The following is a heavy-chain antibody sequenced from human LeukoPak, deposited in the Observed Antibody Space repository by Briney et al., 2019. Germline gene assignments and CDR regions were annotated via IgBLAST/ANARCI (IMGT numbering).Heavy chain of an antibody. V-gene: IGHV4-38-2*01. Sequence: PSETLSLTCAVSGYSISSGYYWGWIRQPPGEGLEWIGSIYHSGSTYYNPSLKSRVTISVDTSKNQFSLKLSSVTAADTAVYYCARTRDNYYYYMDVWGKGTTVTVSS. CDR1: GYSISSGYY. CDR3: ARTRDNYYYYMDV. CDR2: IYHSGST. J-gene: IGHJ6*03.